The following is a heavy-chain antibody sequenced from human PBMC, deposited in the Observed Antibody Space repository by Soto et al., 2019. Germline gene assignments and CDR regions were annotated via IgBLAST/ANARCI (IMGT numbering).Heavy chain of an antibody. D-gene: IGHD6-13*01. CDR2: IIPIFGTA. J-gene: IGHJ5*02. CDR3: ASLRIFSSWYQGWFDP. Sequence: ASVKVSCKASGGTFSSYAISWVRQAPGQGLEWMGGIIPIFGTANYAQKFQGRVTITEDESTSTAYMELSSLRSEDTAVYYCASLRIFSSWYQGWFDPWGQGTVVTVSS. V-gene: IGHV1-69*13. CDR1: GGTFSSYA.